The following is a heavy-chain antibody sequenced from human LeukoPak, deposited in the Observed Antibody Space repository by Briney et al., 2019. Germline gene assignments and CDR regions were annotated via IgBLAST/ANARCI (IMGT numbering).Heavy chain of an antibody. D-gene: IGHD6-6*01. CDR3: AKDMSRWQLAVDY. CDR1: GFTSDDYT. CDR2: ISWDGGST. V-gene: IGHV3-43*01. Sequence: GGSLRLSCAASGFTSDDYTMHWVRQAPGKGLEWVSLISWDGGSTYYADSVKGRFTISRDNSKNSLYLQMNSLRTEDTALYYCAKDMSRWQLAVDYWGQGTLVTVSS. J-gene: IGHJ4*02.